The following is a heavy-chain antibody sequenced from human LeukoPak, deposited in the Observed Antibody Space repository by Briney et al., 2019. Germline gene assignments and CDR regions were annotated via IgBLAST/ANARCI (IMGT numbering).Heavy chain of an antibody. D-gene: IGHD6-19*01. CDR1: GDSITSYY. CDR3: SRRATSSGGYWYFDL. J-gene: IGHJ2*01. CDR2: IHYSGNT. V-gene: IGHV4-59*08. Sequence: PSETLSLTCTVSGDSITSYYWSWIRQPPGKGLEWIAYIHYSGNTNYNPSLKSRVTISVDTSENQFSLSLSSVTAADTAVYYCSRRATSSGGYWYFDLWGRGTLVTVSS.